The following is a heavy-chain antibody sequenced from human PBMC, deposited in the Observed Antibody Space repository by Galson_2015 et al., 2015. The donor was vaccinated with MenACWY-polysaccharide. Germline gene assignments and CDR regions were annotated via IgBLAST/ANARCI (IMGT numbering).Heavy chain of an antibody. J-gene: IGHJ4*02. V-gene: IGHV4-39*01. CDR3: ARHRDGATRPYYYFDY. Sequence: SETLSLTCTVSGGSISSSSYYWGWIRQPPGKGLEWIGSIYYSGSTYYNPSLKSRVTISVDTSKNQFSLKLSSVTAADTAVYYCARHRDGATRPYYYFDYWGQGTLVTVSS. CDR1: GGSISSSSYY. CDR2: IYYSGST. D-gene: IGHD1-26*01.